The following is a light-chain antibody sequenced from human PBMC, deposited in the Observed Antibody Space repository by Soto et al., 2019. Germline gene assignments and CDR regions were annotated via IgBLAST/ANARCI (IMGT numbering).Light chain of an antibody. Sequence: QSVLTQPPSVSAAPGQKVTISCAGSSSNIGNNYVSWYQQLPGTAPKLLIYDNNKRPSGIPDRFSGSKSGTSDTLGITGLPTEDEADYYCGKWDSRLSAGVFGGGTTVTVL. CDR1: SSNIGNNY. J-gene: IGLJ2*01. V-gene: IGLV1-51*01. CDR3: GKWDSRLSAGV. CDR2: DNN.